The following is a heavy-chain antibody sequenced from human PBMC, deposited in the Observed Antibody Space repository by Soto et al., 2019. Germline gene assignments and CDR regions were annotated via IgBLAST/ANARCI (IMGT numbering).Heavy chain of an antibody. CDR1: GFTFSTYA. CDR3: AQDRYFDILTASSNAYYHYGMDV. CDR2: VSGSGDYT. D-gene: IGHD3-9*01. Sequence: EVQLLESGGGLVQPGGSLRLSCAASGFTFSTYAMTWVRQAPGKGLEWVSTVSGSGDYTYYADSVEGRFTVSRDNSKNPVSLLINRPRTEATALYYCAQDRYFDILTASSNAYYHYGMDVWCQGTTVTVSS. J-gene: IGHJ6*02. V-gene: IGHV3-23*01.